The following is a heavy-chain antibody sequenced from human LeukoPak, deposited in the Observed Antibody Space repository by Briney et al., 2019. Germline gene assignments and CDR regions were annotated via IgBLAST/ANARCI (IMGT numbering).Heavy chain of an antibody. J-gene: IGHJ6*02. CDR1: GYTFSNYY. D-gene: IGHD1-1*01. CDR2: TNPRGGST. V-gene: IGHV1-46*01. CDR3: ARETYNNYSGMDV. Sequence: GAXVKVSCKAXGYTFSNYYMHWVRQAPGQGLEWMGVTNPRGGSTTYAQKFQGRVIMSRDTSTSTVHMELSSLRSEDTAVYYCARETYNNYSGMDVWGQGTTVTVSS.